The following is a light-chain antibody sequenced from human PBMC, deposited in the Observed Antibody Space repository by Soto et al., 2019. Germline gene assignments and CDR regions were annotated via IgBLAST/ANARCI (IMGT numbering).Light chain of an antibody. CDR2: GAS. V-gene: IGKV3-20*01. CDR1: QSISSDY. Sequence: EVVLTRSPDTLSLSPGERATLSCRASQSISSDYLVWYQQKPGQAPRLLIYGASSRATGIPDRFSGSGSGTDFTLTINRLEPEDFAVYYCQHYGNSPPSVTFGPGTKVDIK. CDR3: QHYGNSPPSVT. J-gene: IGKJ3*01.